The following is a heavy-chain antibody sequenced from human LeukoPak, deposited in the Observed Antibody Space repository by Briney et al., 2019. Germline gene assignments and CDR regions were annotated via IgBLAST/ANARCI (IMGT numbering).Heavy chain of an antibody. CDR2: ISSSGSTI. CDR1: GFTFSTYE. V-gene: IGHV3-48*03. D-gene: IGHD2-2*01. Sequence: PGGSLRLSCAASGFTFSTYEMNWVRQAPGKGLEWVSYISSSGSTIYYADSVKGRFTISRDNAKNSLYLQMNSLRAEDTAVYYCARGPLHVVVPAATWFDSWGQGTLVTVSS. CDR3: ARGPLHVVVPAATWFDS. J-gene: IGHJ5*01.